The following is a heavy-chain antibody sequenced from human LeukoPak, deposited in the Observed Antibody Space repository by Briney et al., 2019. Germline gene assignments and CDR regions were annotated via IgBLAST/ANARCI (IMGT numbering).Heavy chain of an antibody. V-gene: IGHV3-48*02. CDR1: GFTFSSYS. J-gene: IGHJ3*02. Sequence: PGGSLRLSCAASGFTFSSYSMNWVRQAPGKGLEWVSYISSSSSTIYYADSVKGRFTISRDNAKNSLYLQMNSLRDEDTAVYYCEGGGKNRGGAFDIWGQGTMVTVSS. CDR3: EGGGKNRGGAFDI. D-gene: IGHD1-14*01. CDR2: ISSSSSTI.